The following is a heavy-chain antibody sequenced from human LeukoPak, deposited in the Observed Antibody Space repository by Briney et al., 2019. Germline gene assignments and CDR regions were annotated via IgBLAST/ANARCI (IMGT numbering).Heavy chain of an antibody. CDR2: ISAYNGNT. J-gene: IGHJ3*02. Sequence: ASVKVSCKASGYTFTSYGISWVRQAPGQGLEWMGWISAYNGNTNYAQKLQGRVTMTTDTSTSTAYMELRSLRSDDTAVYYCARARITIFGVVIMPDALDIWGQGTMVTVSS. V-gene: IGHV1-18*01. CDR1: GYTFTSYG. CDR3: ARARITIFGVVIMPDALDI. D-gene: IGHD3-3*01.